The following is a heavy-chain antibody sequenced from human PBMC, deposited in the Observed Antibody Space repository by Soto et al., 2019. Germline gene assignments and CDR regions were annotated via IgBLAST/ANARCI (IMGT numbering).Heavy chain of an antibody. V-gene: IGHV5-51*01. Sequence: GESLKISCKGAGYSFSSYWIVWVRQMPGKGLEWMGTIYPGDSDTRYSPSFQGQVTISADKSISTAFLQWDSLKASDTAMYFCARHKGYCSSASCYGMDVWGQGATVTVSS. CDR1: GYSFSSYW. CDR3: ARHKGYCSSASCYGMDV. J-gene: IGHJ6*02. D-gene: IGHD2-15*01. CDR2: IYPGDSDT.